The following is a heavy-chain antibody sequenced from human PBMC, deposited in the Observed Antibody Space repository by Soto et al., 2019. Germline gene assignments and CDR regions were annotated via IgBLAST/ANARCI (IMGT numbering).Heavy chain of an antibody. D-gene: IGHD5-12*01. Sequence: QAQLVQPGPEVAKPGASAKVSCKASGYTFTNYDITWVRQAPGQGLEGMGWISTYNGNTNYAQNLRDRVTMTTDTSTSTAYMELRSLRSDDTAVYYCARVARYVEMAKKIDYWGQGTLVTVSS. CDR2: ISTYNGNT. CDR3: ARVARYVEMAKKIDY. J-gene: IGHJ4*02. V-gene: IGHV1-18*01. CDR1: GYTFTNYD.